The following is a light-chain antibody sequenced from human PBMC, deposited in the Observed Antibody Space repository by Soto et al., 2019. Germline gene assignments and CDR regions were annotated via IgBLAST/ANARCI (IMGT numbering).Light chain of an antibody. CDR2: EVS. J-gene: IGLJ2*01. V-gene: IGLV2-14*01. CDR1: SSDVGGYWY. Sequence: QSALTQPASVSGSPGQSITISCTGTSSDVGGYWYVSWYQQYPGKAPKLMIYEVSNRPSGVSNRFSGSKSDNTASLTISGLQAEDEADYYCSSYTSSNTLVFGGGTKLTVL. CDR3: SSYTSSNTLV.